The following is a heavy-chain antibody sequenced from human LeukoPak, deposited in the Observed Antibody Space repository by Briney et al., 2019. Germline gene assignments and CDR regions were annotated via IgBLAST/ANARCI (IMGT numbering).Heavy chain of an antibody. Sequence: ASVKVSCKASGYTFTSYGISWVRQAPGQGLEWMGWISAYNGNTNYAQKLQGRVTMTTDTSTSTAYMELRSLRSDDTAVYYCARDQEVVVVVAATSLDYWGQGTLVTVSS. CDR1: GYTFTSYG. CDR2: ISAYNGNT. V-gene: IGHV1-18*01. J-gene: IGHJ4*02. D-gene: IGHD2-15*01. CDR3: ARDQEVVVVVAATSLDY.